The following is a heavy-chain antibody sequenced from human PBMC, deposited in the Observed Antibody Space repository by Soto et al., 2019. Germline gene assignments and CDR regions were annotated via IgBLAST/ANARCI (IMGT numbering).Heavy chain of an antibody. D-gene: IGHD6-19*01. Sequence: GSLRLSCAASGFSLSGYWMNWVRQAPGRGLEWVAIIKQDGSERYYVDSVKGRFTISRDNAKNSLYLQMSSLRVEDTALYYCARSSGWLHDYWGQGTLVTVPQ. CDR3: ARSSGWLHDY. J-gene: IGHJ4*02. CDR1: GFSLSGYW. CDR2: IKQDGSER. V-gene: IGHV3-7*01.